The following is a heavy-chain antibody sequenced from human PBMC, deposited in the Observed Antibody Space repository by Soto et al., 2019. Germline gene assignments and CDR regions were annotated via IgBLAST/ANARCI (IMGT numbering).Heavy chain of an antibody. CDR3: PRAVLYYYDSSGYYDY. J-gene: IGHJ4*02. CDR1: GYTFTGYY. CDR2: INPNSGGT. V-gene: IGHV1-2*02. Sequence: QVQLVQSGAEVKKPGASVKVSCKASGYTFTGYYMHWVRQAPGQGLEWMGWINPNSGGTNYAQKFQGRVTMTRDTSISTAYMDLSRLRSDDTAVSYCPRAVLYYYDSSGYYDYWGQGTLVTVSS. D-gene: IGHD3-22*01.